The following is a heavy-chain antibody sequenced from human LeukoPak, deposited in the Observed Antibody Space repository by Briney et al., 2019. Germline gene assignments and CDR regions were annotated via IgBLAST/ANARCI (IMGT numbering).Heavy chain of an antibody. CDR2: ISGSGGST. Sequence: GGSLRLSCAASGFTFSSYAMSWVRQAPGKGLEWVSAISGSGGSTYYADSVKGRFTISRDNSKNTLYLQMNSLRAEDTAVYYCAKAQNYDYVWGSYRLQNPYAYYFDYWGQGTLVTVSS. CDR3: AKAQNYDYVWGSYRLQNPYAYYFDY. J-gene: IGHJ4*02. CDR1: GFTFSSYA. D-gene: IGHD3-16*02. V-gene: IGHV3-23*01.